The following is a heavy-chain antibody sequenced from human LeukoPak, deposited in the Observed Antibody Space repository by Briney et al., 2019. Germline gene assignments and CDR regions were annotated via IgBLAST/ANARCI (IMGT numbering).Heavy chain of an antibody. J-gene: IGHJ6*03. CDR2: IGGSGDST. CDR3: ARGPCPLYFYYYYMDV. V-gene: IGHV3-23*01. CDR1: GFTFSSYA. Sequence: SGGSLRLSCAASGFTFSSYAMSWVRQAPGKGLEWVSAIGGSGDSTNYADSVKGRFTISRDNSKNTLYLQMNSLRAQDTAGYYCARGPCPLYFYYYYMDVWGKGTTVTVSS.